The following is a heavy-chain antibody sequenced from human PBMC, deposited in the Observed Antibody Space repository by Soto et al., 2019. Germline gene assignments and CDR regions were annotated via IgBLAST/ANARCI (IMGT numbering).Heavy chain of an antibody. CDR2: IYWDDDK. Sequence: QITLKESGPTLVKPTQTLTLTCTFSGFSLSTSGVGVGSIRQPPGKALEWLALIYWDDDKRYSPSLKSRLTITKDTSKNQVVLTMTNMDPVDTATYYCAHSPVGSIFGVVITIDNWFDPWGQGTLVTVSS. J-gene: IGHJ5*02. D-gene: IGHD3-3*01. V-gene: IGHV2-5*02. CDR1: GFSLSTSGVG. CDR3: AHSPVGSIFGVVITIDNWFDP.